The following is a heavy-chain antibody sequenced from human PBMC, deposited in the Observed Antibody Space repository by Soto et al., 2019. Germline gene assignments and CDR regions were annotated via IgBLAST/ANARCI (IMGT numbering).Heavy chain of an antibody. Sequence: QVQLVQSGAEVKKPGSSVKVSCKASGGTFSSYAISWVRQAPGQGLEWMGGIIPIFGTANYAQKFQGRVTITADESTSTAYMELSSLRSEDTAVYYCARDTSGDCVQSDWYFDLWGRGTLVTVSS. CDR1: GGTFSSYA. CDR2: IIPIFGTA. D-gene: IGHD2-21*02. J-gene: IGHJ2*01. V-gene: IGHV1-69*01. CDR3: ARDTSGDCVQSDWYFDL.